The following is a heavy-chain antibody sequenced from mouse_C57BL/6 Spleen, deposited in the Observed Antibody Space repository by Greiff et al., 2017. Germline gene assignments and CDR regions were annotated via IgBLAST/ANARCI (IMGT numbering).Heavy chain of an antibody. Sequence: QVQLQQSGAELVRPGASVTLSCKASGYTFTDYEMHWVKQTPVHGLEWIGAIDPETGGTAYNQKFKGKAILTADKSSSTAYMELRSLTSEDSAVYYCTRRGYYGFSYAMDYWGQGTSVTVSS. CDR1: GYTFTDYE. V-gene: IGHV1-15*01. CDR2: IDPETGGT. D-gene: IGHD1-1*01. CDR3: TRRGYYGFSYAMDY. J-gene: IGHJ4*01.